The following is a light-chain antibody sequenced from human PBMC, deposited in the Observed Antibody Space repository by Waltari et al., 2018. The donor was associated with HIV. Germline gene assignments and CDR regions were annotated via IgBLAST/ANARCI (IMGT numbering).Light chain of an antibody. J-gene: IGLJ2*01. CDR3: SSFSISSTLVV. CDR1: SSDLGGYNY. Sequence: QSALTQPASVSGSPGQSITISCTGTSSDLGGYNYVSWYQQHPGKAPKLMIFDVSNRPSWVSNRFSGSKSGNTASLTISGLQAEDEAHYFCSSFSISSTLVVFGGGTKLTVL. CDR2: DVS. V-gene: IGLV2-14*03.